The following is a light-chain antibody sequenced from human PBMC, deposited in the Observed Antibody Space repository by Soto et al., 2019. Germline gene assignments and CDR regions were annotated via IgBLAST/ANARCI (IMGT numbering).Light chain of an antibody. J-gene: IGLJ1*01. CDR3: SSRTTSNPYV. CDR1: SSDIGAYNS. Sequence: QSALTQPASVSGSPGQSITISCTGTSSDIGAYNSVSWYQHHPGKAPKLVIYEVSNRTSGVSNRFSASKSGNTASLTISGLQAEDEADYYCSSRTTSNPYVFGTGTKLTVL. V-gene: IGLV2-14*01. CDR2: EVS.